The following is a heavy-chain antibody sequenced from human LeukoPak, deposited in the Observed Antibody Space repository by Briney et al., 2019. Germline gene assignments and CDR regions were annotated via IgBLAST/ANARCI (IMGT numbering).Heavy chain of an antibody. D-gene: IGHD1/OR15-1a*01. CDR3: AKINNNDDY. J-gene: IGHJ4*02. V-gene: IGHV3-30*18. CDR1: GFTFTTFG. CDR2: ISPDGNLE. Sequence: GGSLRLSCAASGFTFTTFGIHWVRQAPGKGLEWVAAISPDGNLEYCTDSVKGRFTISRDNSKNMIYPQMSSLRGEDSALYYCAKINNNDDYWGQGTLVTVSS.